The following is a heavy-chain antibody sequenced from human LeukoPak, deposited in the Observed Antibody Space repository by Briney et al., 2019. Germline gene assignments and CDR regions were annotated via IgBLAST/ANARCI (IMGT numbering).Heavy chain of an antibody. CDR3: AKDISGGDCPDY. J-gene: IGHJ4*02. CDR1: GLLFSNHW. Sequence: GSLRLSCAASGLLFSNHWIHWVRQAPGKGLVWVSRINSDGTSTSYADAVMGRFTTFRDNSKNTLYLQMNSLRGDDTAVYYCAKDISGGDCPDYWGQGTLVTVSS. V-gene: IGHV3-74*01. CDR2: INSDGTST. D-gene: IGHD2-21*02.